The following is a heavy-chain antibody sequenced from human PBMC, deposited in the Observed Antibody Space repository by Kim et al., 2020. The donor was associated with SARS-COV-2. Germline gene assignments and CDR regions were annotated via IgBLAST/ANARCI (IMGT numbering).Heavy chain of an antibody. CDR3: ARDTRTAVTIYYFDY. CDR1: GGSISSSNW. J-gene: IGHJ4*02. CDR2: IYHSGST. V-gene: IGHV4-4*02. Sequence: SETLSLTCAVSGGSISSSNWWSWVRQPPGKGLEWIGEIYHSGSTNYNPSLKSRVTISVDKSKNQFSLKLSSVTAADTAVYYCARDTRTAVTIYYFDYLGQGTLVTVSS. D-gene: IGHD4-17*01.